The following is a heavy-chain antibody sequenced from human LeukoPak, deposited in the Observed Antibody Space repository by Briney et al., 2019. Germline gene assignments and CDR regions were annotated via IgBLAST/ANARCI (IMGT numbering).Heavy chain of an antibody. CDR2: IYYSGST. CDR3: ARHVRYCSSTSCYVRWFDP. J-gene: IGHJ5*02. V-gene: IGHV4-59*08. Sequence: SETLSLTCTVSGGSISSYYWSWIRQPPGQGLEGIGYIYYSGSTNYNPSLKSRVTISVDTSKNQFSLKLSSVTAADTAVYYCARHVRYCSSTSCYVRWFDPWGQGTLVTVSS. D-gene: IGHD2-2*01. CDR1: GGSISSYY.